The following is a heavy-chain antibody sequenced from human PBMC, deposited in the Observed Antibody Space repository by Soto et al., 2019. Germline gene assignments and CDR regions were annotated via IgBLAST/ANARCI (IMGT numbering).Heavy chain of an antibody. J-gene: IGHJ6*02. CDR1: GFTFSSYG. CDR3: ARASDFWSGPQSDYYYYGMDV. Sequence: GGSLRLSCAASGFTFSSYGMHWVRQAPGKGLEWVAVIWYDGSNKYYADSVKGRFTISRDNSKKTLYLQMNSLRAEDTAVYYCARASDFWSGPQSDYYYYGMDVWGQGTTVTVSS. D-gene: IGHD3-3*01. CDR2: IWYDGSNK. V-gene: IGHV3-33*01.